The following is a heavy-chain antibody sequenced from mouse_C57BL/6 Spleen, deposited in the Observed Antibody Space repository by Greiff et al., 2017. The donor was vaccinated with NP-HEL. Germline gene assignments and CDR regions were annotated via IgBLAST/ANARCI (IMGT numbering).Heavy chain of an antibody. J-gene: IGHJ4*01. CDR2: ILPGSGGT. CDR3: ARGEYYGGRWGCAIAY. D-gene: IGHD1-1*01. Sequence: QVQLQQSGAELMKPGASVKLSCKATGYTFTGYWIEWVKQRPGHGLEWIGEILPGSGGTNYNEKFKGKATFTADTSSNTAYMQLSSLTTEDSAIYYCARGEYYGGRWGCAIAYWGQGTSVTVSA. V-gene: IGHV1-9*01. CDR1: GYTFTGYW.